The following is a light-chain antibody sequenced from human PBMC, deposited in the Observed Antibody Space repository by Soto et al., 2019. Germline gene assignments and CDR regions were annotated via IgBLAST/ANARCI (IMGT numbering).Light chain of an antibody. V-gene: IGKV3-15*01. J-gene: IGKJ5*01. CDR1: QSVSIH. CDR3: QQYSNWPPIT. Sequence: ETVMTQSPGTLSVSLGERATLSCRASQSVSIHLAWYQQKPGQAPRLLIYDTSTSATGTPARFSGSGSGTEFTLTISTLQSEDFAVYYCQQYSNWPPITFGQGTRLEIK. CDR2: DTS.